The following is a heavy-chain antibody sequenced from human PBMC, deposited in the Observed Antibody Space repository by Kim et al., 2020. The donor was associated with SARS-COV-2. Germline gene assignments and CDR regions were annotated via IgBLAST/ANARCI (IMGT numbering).Heavy chain of an antibody. CDR3: ARGGTIAAAPDV. D-gene: IGHD6-13*01. V-gene: IGHV1-69*01. Sequence: NYAQKFQGRVTITADESTSTAYMELSSLRSEDTAVYYCARGGTIAAAPDVWGQGTTVTVSS. J-gene: IGHJ6*02.